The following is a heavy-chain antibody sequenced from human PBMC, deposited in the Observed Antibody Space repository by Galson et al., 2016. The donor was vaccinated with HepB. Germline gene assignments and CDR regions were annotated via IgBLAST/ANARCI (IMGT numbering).Heavy chain of an antibody. V-gene: IGHV1-46*04. J-gene: IGHJ4*02. CDR1: GYLFSTYF. Sequence: SVKVSCKASGYLFSTYFIHWVRQAPGQGLEWMGLFNPSRGSTTYAQTLQGRVTMSGDTSTGTFYMELSSLTSEDTAMYYCARRSAGGNEAFLDYWGQGTLVTVSS. CDR2: FNPSRGST. D-gene: IGHD6-25*01. CDR3: ARRSAGGNEAFLDY.